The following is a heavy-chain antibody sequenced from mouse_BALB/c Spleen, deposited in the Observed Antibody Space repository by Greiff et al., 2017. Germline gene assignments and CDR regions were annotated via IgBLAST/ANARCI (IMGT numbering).Heavy chain of an antibody. J-gene: IGHJ4*01. D-gene: IGHD1-1*01. CDR3: AREATGAMDY. CDR1: GYTFTTYS. CDR2: FHPENDDT. V-gene: IGHV1-47*01. Sequence: VQLQQSGAELVKPGASVKVSCKASGYTFTTYSIEWIKQNRGQGLEWIGNFHPENDDTKYNEKFKGKAKLTVDKSSSTAYLERSRLTSDDSAVYYRAREATGAMDYWGQGTSVTVSS.